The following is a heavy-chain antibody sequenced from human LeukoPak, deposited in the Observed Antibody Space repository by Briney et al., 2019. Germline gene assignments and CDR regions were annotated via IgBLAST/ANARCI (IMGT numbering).Heavy chain of an antibody. Sequence: KVSCKASGGTSSSYAISWVRQAPGQGLEWMGRIIPVFGTANYAQKFQGRVTITTDESTSTAYMELSSLRSEDTAVYYCARVEAVAGTRHAYDIWGQGTMVTVSS. CDR3: ARVEAVAGTRHAYDI. CDR1: GGTSSSYA. V-gene: IGHV1-69*05. CDR2: IIPVFGTA. D-gene: IGHD6-19*01. J-gene: IGHJ3*02.